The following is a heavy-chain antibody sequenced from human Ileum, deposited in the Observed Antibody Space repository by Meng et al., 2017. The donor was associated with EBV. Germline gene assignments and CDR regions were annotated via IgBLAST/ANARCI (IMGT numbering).Heavy chain of an antibody. CDR2: IYHSGST. J-gene: IGHJ4*02. CDR3: ARADKVRFDY. V-gene: IGHV4-4*03. Sequence: GRVKPLGPLSSTWAVYGGSMGDSNGGGWVRHPPGKGLEWIGEIYHSGSTNYNPSLKSRVSISVDKSKNQFSLKLSSVTAADTAVYYCARADKVRFDYWGQGTLVTVSS. CDR1: GGSMGDSNG.